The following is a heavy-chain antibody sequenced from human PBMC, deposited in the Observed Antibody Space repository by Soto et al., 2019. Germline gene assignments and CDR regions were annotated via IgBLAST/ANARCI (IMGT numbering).Heavy chain of an antibody. D-gene: IGHD4-4*01. V-gene: IGHV4-61*01. CDR2: IYHSGST. J-gene: IGHJ4*02. CDR1: GGSVSSVNYY. Sequence: PSETLSLTCTVSGGSVSSVNYYWSWIRQPPGKGLEWIGYIYHSGSTNYNPSLKSRVTISVETSKNQFSLKLRSLTAADTAVYNWARADQVPTVIMDFGGRGTLAPVSS. CDR3: ARADQVPTVIMDF.